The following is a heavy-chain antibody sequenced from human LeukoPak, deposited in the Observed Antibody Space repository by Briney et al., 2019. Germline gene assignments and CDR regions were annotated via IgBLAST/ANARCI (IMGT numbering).Heavy chain of an antibody. CDR3: ARGDLRLPLPGY. Sequence: WASVKVSCKASGYTFTSYDINWVRQATGQGLEWMGWINPNSGGTNYAQKFQGRVTMTRDTSISTAYMELSRLRSDDTAVYYCARGDLRLPLPGYWGQGTLVTVSS. J-gene: IGHJ4*02. CDR2: INPNSGGT. V-gene: IGHV1-2*02. D-gene: IGHD2-21*01. CDR1: GYTFTSYD.